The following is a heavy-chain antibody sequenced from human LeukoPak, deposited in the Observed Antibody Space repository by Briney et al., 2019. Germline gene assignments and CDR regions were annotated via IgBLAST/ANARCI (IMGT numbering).Heavy chain of an antibody. D-gene: IGHD6-25*01. CDR3: ARVLLVSSGTFYFGY. CDR2: INYSGDT. J-gene: IGHJ4*02. Sequence: SETLSLTCTVSGASIRGYYWSWIRQAPGKGLDWIGEINYSGDTQYNPSLKSRVTISLDTSRNQSSLKLNSMTAADTAVYYCARVLLVSSGTFYFGYWGQGTLVPVSS. V-gene: IGHV4-59*01. CDR1: GASIRGYY.